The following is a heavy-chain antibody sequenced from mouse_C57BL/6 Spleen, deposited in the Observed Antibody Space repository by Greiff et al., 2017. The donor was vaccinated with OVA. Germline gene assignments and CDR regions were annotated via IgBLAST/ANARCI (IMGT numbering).Heavy chain of an antibody. CDR3: TRDFDYGSSFWDFDV. V-gene: IGHV5-9-1*02. CDR1: GFTFSSYA. J-gene: IGHJ1*03. Sequence: EVKLMESGEGLVKPGGSLKLSCAASGFTFSSYAMSWVRQTPEKRLEWVAYISSGGDYIYYADTVKGRFTISRDNARNTLYLQMSSLKSEDTAMYYCTRDFDYGSSFWDFDVWGTGTTVTVSS. CDR2: ISSGGDYI. D-gene: IGHD1-1*01.